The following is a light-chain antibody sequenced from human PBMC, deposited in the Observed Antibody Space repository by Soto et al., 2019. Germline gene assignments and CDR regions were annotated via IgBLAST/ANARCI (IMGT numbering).Light chain of an antibody. Sequence: DIQMTQSPSSLSASVGDRVTITCRASQGISDYLAWYQQNPGKVPKLLIYAASTLRSGVPSRFSGSGSGTDFTLTISSLQPEDVATYYCQKYDSAPWTFGQGTKVEI. CDR3: QKYDSAPWT. V-gene: IGKV1-27*01. CDR1: QGISDY. J-gene: IGKJ1*01. CDR2: AAS.